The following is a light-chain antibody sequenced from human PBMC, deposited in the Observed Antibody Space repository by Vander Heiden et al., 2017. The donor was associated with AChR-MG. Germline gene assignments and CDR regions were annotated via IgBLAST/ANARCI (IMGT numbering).Light chain of an antibody. CDR1: QSVSSN. Sequence: EIVMTQSPATLSVSPGERATLSCRASQSVSSNVAWYQQNPGQAPRLLFYGASTRATGVPARFSGSGSGTEFTLTISSLQSEDFAVYYCQQYNNWPYTFDQGTKLEIK. V-gene: IGKV3-15*01. J-gene: IGKJ2*01. CDR2: GAS. CDR3: QQYNNWPYT.